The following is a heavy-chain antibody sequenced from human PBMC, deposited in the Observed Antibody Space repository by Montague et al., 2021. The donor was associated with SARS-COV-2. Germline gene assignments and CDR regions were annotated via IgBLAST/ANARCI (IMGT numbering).Heavy chain of an antibody. V-gene: IGHV4-30-2*01. CDR2: IHHGGST. D-gene: IGHD3-10*01. J-gene: IGHJ6*03. CDR1: GFSLSTSGMC. CDR3: ARLGDGVVPSPILGVGPYYSYYYMDV. Sequence: VKPTQTLTLTCTFSGFSLSTSGMCVSWIRRPPGKGLEWIGEIHHGGSTNYNPSLKSRVTISADTSKNQFSLKLTSVAAADTAVYYCARLGDGVVPSPILGVGPYYSYYYMDVWGKGTTVTVSS.